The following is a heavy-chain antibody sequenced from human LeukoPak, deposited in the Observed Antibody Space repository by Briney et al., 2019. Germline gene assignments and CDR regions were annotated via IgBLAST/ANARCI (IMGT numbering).Heavy chain of an antibody. J-gene: IGHJ4*02. Sequence: GRSLRLSCAASGFTFSSYGMHWVRQAPGKGLEWVAVISYDGSNKYYADSVKGRFTISRDNSKNTLYLQMNSLRAEDTAVYHCAKDRQAGARASPIDYWGQGTLVTVSS. CDR3: AKDRQAGARASPIDY. V-gene: IGHV3-30*18. CDR1: GFTFSSYG. D-gene: IGHD2-15*01. CDR2: ISYDGSNK.